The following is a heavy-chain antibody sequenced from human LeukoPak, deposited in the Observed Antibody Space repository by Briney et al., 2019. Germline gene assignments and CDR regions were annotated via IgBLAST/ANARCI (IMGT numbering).Heavy chain of an antibody. Sequence: GGSLRLSCAASGFTFTKYAMSWVRQAPGKGLEWVSAIGGSGGRTFYADSVKGRFTISRDNSKNTLYLQMNSLRAEDTAVYYCARPIVVVGGDAFDIWGQGTMVTVSS. V-gene: IGHV3-23*01. CDR2: IGGSGGRT. J-gene: IGHJ3*02. D-gene: IGHD2-15*01. CDR1: GFTFTKYA. CDR3: ARPIVVVGGDAFDI.